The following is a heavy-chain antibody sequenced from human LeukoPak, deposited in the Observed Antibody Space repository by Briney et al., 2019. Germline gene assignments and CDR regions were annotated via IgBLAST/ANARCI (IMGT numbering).Heavy chain of an antibody. J-gene: IGHJ4*02. Sequence: SETLSLTCAVYGGSFSGYYWSWIRQPPGKGLEWIGYIYYSGSTNYNPSLKSRVTISVDTSKNQFSLKLSSVTAADTAVYYCARDQPRRAAVAGPCDYWGQGTLVTVSS. CDR3: ARDQPRRAAVAGPCDY. CDR1: GGSFSGYY. CDR2: IYYSGST. V-gene: IGHV4-59*01. D-gene: IGHD6-19*01.